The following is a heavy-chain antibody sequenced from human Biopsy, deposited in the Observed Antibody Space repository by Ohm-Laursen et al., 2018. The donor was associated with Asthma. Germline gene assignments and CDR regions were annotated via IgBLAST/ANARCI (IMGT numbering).Heavy chain of an antibody. J-gene: IGHJ6*02. D-gene: IGHD3-16*01. Sequence: SVKVSCNASGGTFRTYAFNWVRQAPGQGLEWMGGIIPMYGVPKVAQKFQGRVTITADESTSTAYMEMSSLRSEDTAVYYCARVDAIMISGDFYFYSGFDLWGQGTTVRVSS. CDR2: IIPMYGVP. CDR3: ARVDAIMISGDFYFYSGFDL. CDR1: GGTFRTYA. V-gene: IGHV1-69*13.